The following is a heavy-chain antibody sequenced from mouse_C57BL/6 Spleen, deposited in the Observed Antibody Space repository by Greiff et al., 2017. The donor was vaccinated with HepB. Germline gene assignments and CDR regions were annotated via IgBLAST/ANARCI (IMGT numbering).Heavy chain of an antibody. D-gene: IGHD6-1*01. V-gene: IGHV1-81*01. Sequence: QVQLQQSGAELARPGASVKLSCKASGYTFTSYGISWVKQRTGQGLEWIGEIYPRSGNTYYNEKFKGKATLTADKSSSTTYMELRSLTSEDSAVYFCARRTAYWYFDVWGTGTTVTVSS. CDR2: IYPRSGNT. CDR1: GYTFTSYG. J-gene: IGHJ1*03. CDR3: ARRTAYWYFDV.